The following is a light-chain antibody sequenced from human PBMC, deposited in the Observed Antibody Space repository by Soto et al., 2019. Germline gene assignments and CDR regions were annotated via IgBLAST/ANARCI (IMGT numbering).Light chain of an antibody. Sequence: QSALTQPASVSGSPGQSITISCTGTSSDVGGYNYVSWYQQHPGKAPKLMIYDVSNRPSGVSNRFSGSKSGNTASLTISGLQAEDEANYYCSSYTRRSTLVVFGGGTQLTVL. CDR1: SSDVGGYNY. CDR3: SSYTRRSTLVV. J-gene: IGLJ2*01. V-gene: IGLV2-14*01. CDR2: DVS.